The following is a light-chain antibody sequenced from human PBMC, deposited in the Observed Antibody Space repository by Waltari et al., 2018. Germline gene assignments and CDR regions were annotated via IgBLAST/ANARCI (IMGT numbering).Light chain of an antibody. CDR3: QQTYNAPRT. V-gene: IGKV1-39*01. CDR1: QTISTF. Sequence: DIQMTQSPSSLSASVGDRVTIACRASQTISTFLNWYQQKPGKAPKILIHAASNLHSGVPSRFTGIGSGTDFTLTISSLQPEDFATYYCQQTYNAPRTFGQGTKVEVK. J-gene: IGKJ1*01. CDR2: AAS.